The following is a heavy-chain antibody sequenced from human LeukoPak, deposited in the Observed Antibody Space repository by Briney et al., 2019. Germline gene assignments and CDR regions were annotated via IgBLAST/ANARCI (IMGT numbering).Heavy chain of an antibody. CDR2: ISAYNGNT. CDR3: ARDPNYDSSGYYTRLFDY. V-gene: IGHV1-18*01. Sequence: ASVMVSCKASGYTFTSYGISWVRQAPGQGLEWMGWISAYNGNTNYAQKLQGRVTMTTDTSTSTAYMELRSLRSDDTAVYYCARDPNYDSSGYYTRLFDYWGQGTLVTVSS. J-gene: IGHJ4*02. CDR1: GYTFTSYG. D-gene: IGHD3-22*01.